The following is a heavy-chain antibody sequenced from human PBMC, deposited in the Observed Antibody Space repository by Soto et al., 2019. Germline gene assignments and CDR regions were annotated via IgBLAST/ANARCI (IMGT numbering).Heavy chain of an antibody. D-gene: IGHD3-3*01. CDR2: IIPIFGTA. CDR1: GGTFSSYA. J-gene: IGHJ5*02. V-gene: IGHV1-69*13. Sequence: VASVKVSCKASGGTFSSYAISWVRQAPGQGLKWMGGIIPIFGTANYAQKFQGRVTITADESTSTAYMELSSLRSEDTAVYYCAISSYDFWSGYYSLDSWFDPWGQGTLVTVSS. CDR3: AISSYDFWSGYYSLDSWFDP.